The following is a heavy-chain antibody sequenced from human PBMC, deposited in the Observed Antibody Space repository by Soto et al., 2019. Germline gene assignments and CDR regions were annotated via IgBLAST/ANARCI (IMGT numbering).Heavy chain of an antibody. D-gene: IGHD3-22*01. CDR2: IYHSGST. V-gene: IGHV4-30-2*01. Sequence: SETLSLTCAVSGGSISSGGYYWSWIRQPPGKGLEWIGYIYHSGSTYYNPSLKSRVTISVDRSKNQFSLKLSSVTAADTAVYYCARQSYDGSGYYFDYWGQGTLVTVSS. CDR3: ARQSYDGSGYYFDY. J-gene: IGHJ4*02. CDR1: GGSISSGGYY.